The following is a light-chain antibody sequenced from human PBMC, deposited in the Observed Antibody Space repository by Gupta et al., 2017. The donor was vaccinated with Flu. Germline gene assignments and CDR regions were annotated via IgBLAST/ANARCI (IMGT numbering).Light chain of an antibody. CDR1: SSDVGAYDD. Sequence: ITTTGTSSDVGAYDDVSWYHQHPGKSPKLMIFEVSRRPSGISDRFSGSKYGTTASLTIAGLLAEEEAYYYCSSYTTTNNVVVFGGGIKLTVL. CDR2: EVS. J-gene: IGLJ2*01. CDR3: SSYTTTNNVVV. V-gene: IGLV2-14*01.